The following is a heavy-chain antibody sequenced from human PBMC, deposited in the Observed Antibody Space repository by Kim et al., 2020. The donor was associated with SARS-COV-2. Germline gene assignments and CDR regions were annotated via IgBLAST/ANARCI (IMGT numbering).Heavy chain of an antibody. CDR1: GGSISSYY. Sequence: SETLSLTCTVSGGSISSYYWSWIRQPPGKGLEWIGYIYYSGSTNYNPSLKSRVTISVDTSKNQFSLKLSSVTAADTAVYYCARAADYDILTGYYVSRAFDIWGQGTMVTVSS. CDR2: IYYSGST. J-gene: IGHJ3*02. V-gene: IGHV4-59*01. D-gene: IGHD3-9*01. CDR3: ARAADYDILTGYYVSRAFDI.